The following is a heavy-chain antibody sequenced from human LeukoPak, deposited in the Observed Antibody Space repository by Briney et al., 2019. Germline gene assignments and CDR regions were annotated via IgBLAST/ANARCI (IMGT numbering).Heavy chain of an antibody. J-gene: IGHJ6*04. V-gene: IGHV4-61*01. CDR3: ARDPLTALGMDV. Sequence: SETLSLTCTVSGGSVSSGSYYWSWIRQPPGKGLEWIGCIYYGGSTDYNPSLKSRVTISVDTSKNQFSLNLSSVTAADTAVYYCARDPLTALGMDVWGKGTTVTVSS. D-gene: IGHD4/OR15-4a*01. CDR2: IYYGGST. CDR1: GGSVSSGSYY.